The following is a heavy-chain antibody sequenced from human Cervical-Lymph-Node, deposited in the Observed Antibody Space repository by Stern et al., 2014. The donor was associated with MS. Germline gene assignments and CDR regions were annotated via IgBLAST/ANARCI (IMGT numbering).Heavy chain of an antibody. J-gene: IGHJ6*02. D-gene: IGHD5/OR15-5a*01. V-gene: IGHV1-46*01. CDR3: ATLYDSSGNYGMEV. Sequence: QDQLVQSVAQVKKPGASVKVSCKGSGYTFIRYYIHWGRQAPGQGLEWMGIVNANGGSARYAQKFQGRVTMASDTSTSTVSMELSSLRSEDTAVYYCATLYDSSGNYGMEVWGQGTTVIVSS. CDR1: GYTFIRYY. CDR2: VNANGGSA.